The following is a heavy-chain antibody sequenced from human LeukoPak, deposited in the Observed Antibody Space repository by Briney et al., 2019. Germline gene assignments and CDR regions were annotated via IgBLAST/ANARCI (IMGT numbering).Heavy chain of an antibody. CDR1: GFTFSTHW. V-gene: IGHV3-74*01. J-gene: IGHJ4*02. D-gene: IGHD2-15*01. CDR3: AKDLALYYCSGGSCYIDY. CDR2: INSDGSYT. Sequence: PGGSLRLSCTASGFTFSTHWMYWVRQVPGKGLVGVSRINSDGSYTSYADSVKGRFTISRDNANNRLYLEMNSLRAEDTAVYYCAKDLALYYCSGGSCYIDYWGQGTLVTVSS.